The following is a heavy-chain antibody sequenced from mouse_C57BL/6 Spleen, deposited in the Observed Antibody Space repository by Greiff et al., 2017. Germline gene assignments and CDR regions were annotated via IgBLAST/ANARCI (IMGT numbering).Heavy chain of an antibody. CDR2: IDPSDSET. CDR1: GYTFTSYW. CDR3: ARWGDSSGYEDAMDY. Sequence: QVQLKQPGAELVRPGSSVKLSCKASGYTFTSYWMHWVKQRPIQGLEWIGNIDPSDSETHYNQKFKDKATLTVDKSSSTAYMQLSSLTSEDSAVYYCARWGDSSGYEDAMDYWGQGTSVTVSS. V-gene: IGHV1-52*01. J-gene: IGHJ4*01. D-gene: IGHD3-2*02.